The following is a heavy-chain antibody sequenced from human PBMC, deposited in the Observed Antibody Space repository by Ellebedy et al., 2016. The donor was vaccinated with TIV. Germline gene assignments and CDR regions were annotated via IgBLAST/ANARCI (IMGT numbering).Heavy chain of an antibody. CDR1: GFTFHDYG. Sequence: GESLKISCAASGFTFHDYGMHWVRQAPGKGLEWIALINWDGGRTDYADSVRGRFTISRDNNRQSIYLQMDSLRPEDTALYYCARDFRNWGSGEWNFDLWGRGTLVSVSS. V-gene: IGHV3-43D*03. D-gene: IGHD7-27*01. CDR3: ARDFRNWGSGEWNFDL. J-gene: IGHJ2*01. CDR2: INWDGGRT.